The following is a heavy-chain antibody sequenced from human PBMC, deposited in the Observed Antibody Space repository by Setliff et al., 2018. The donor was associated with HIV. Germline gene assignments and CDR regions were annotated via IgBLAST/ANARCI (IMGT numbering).Heavy chain of an antibody. J-gene: IGHJ6*03. CDR1: GFTFSSYA. CDR3: AKDLWRYYNSGSFYMDV. Sequence: GESLKISCAASGFTFSSYAMSWVRQTPEKGLEWVSIITSGGSTYYADSAKGRFIISRDNSKNTLYLQMNSLRAEDTAVYYCAKDLWRYYNSGSFYMDVWGKGTRVTVCS. V-gene: IGHV3-23*01. CDR2: ITSGGST. D-gene: IGHD3-10*01.